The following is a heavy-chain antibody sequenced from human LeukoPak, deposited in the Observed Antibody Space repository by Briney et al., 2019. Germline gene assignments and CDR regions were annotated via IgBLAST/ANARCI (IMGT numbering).Heavy chain of an antibody. CDR2: IIPIFGTA. Sequence: SVKVSCKASGGTFSSYAISWVRQAPGQGLEWMGGIIPIFGTANYAQKFQGRVTITADESTSTAYMELSSLRSEDTAVSYCARESGSGSYSKDYYYYGMDVWGQGTTVTVSS. V-gene: IGHV1-69*13. D-gene: IGHD3-10*01. CDR1: GGTFSSYA. J-gene: IGHJ6*02. CDR3: ARESGSGSYSKDYYYYGMDV.